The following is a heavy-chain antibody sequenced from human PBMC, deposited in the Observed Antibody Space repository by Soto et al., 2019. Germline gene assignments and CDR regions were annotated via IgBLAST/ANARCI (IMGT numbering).Heavy chain of an antibody. Sequence: EVQLLESGGGLVQPGGSLRLSCAASGFTVSSYSMSWVRQAPGKGLEWVSVISSSSIDTFYSDSVVGRFTISRENSRNTVSLQMDSLRAEDTAAYHCAKVVSINSLPHFDLWGRGTLVTVSS. CDR1: GFTVSSYS. J-gene: IGHJ2*01. V-gene: IGHV3-23*01. CDR2: ISSSSIDT. CDR3: AKVVSINSLPHFDL.